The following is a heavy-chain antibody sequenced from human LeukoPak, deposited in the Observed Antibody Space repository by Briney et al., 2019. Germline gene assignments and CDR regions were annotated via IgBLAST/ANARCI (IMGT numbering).Heavy chain of an antibody. CDR3: ARFYGSGSYSSY. D-gene: IGHD3-10*01. Sequence: PSETLSLTCAAYGGSFSGYYWSWIRQPPGKGLEWIGEINHSGSTNYNPSLKSRVTISVDTSKNQFSLKLSSVTAADTAVYYCARFYGSGSYSSYWGQGTLVTVSS. J-gene: IGHJ4*02. CDR2: INHSGST. CDR1: GGSFSGYY. V-gene: IGHV4-34*01.